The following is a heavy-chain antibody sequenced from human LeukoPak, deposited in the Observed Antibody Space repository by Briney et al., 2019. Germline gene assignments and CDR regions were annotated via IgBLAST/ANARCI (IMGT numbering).Heavy chain of an antibody. CDR3: ARDLLYYYDSSGYHSYFDY. J-gene: IGHJ4*02. V-gene: IGHV4-39*07. CDR1: GGSISSSSYY. Sequence: SETLSLTCTVSGGSISSSSYYWGWIRQPPGKGLEWIGSIYYSGSTYYNPSLKSRVTISVDTSKNQFSLKLSSVTAADTAVYYCARDLLYYYDSSGYHSYFDYWGQGTLVTVSS. CDR2: IYYSGST. D-gene: IGHD3-22*01.